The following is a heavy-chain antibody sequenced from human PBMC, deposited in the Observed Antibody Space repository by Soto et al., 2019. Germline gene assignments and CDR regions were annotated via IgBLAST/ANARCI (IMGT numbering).Heavy chain of an antibody. CDR1: GFTFSSYA. CDR2: ISGSGGST. Sequence: GGSLRLSCAASGFTFSSYAMSWVRQAPGKGLEWVSAISGSGGSTYYADSVKGRFTISRDNYKKKLYLQMNSLRAEDTAVYYCAKDLAYSSGWYYRWFDPRGQGTPGTVSS. D-gene: IGHD6-19*01. J-gene: IGHJ5*02. V-gene: IGHV3-23*01. CDR3: AKDLAYSSGWYYRWFDP.